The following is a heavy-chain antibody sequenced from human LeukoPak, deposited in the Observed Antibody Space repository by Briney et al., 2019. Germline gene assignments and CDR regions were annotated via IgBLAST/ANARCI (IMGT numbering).Heavy chain of an antibody. V-gene: IGHV4-39*07. Sequence: SETLSLTCTVSGGSISSSNYFWGWIRQSPGKGLEWIGTIYYSGTTYYNPSLKSRVTISIDMSKNHFSLNLNSVTAADTAVYYCARELWGSSNWFDPWGQGTLVTVSS. CDR2: IYYSGTT. CDR3: ARELWGSSNWFDP. J-gene: IGHJ5*02. D-gene: IGHD3-16*01. CDR1: GGSISSSNYF.